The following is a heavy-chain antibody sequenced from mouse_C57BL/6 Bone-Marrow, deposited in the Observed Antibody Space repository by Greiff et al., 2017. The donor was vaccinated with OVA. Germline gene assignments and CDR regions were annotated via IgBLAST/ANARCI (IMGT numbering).Heavy chain of an antibody. V-gene: IGHV2-3*01. J-gene: IGHJ1*03. CDR1: GFSLTSYG. D-gene: IGHD2-12*01. CDR3: AAYSYDLYFDV. Sequence: QVQLKESGPGLVAPSQSLSITCTVSGFSLTSYGVSWVRQPPGKGLEWLGVIWGYGSTNYHSALISRLSISKDNSKSQVVITLNSLHANYTATYMCAAYSYDLYFDVWGTGTTVTVSS. CDR2: IWGYGST.